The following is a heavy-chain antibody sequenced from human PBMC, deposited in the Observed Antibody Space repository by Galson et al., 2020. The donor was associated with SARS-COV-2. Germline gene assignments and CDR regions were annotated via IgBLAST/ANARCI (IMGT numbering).Heavy chain of an antibody. CDR1: GGSISSSSYY. D-gene: IGHD4-17*01. J-gene: IGHJ2*01. CDR2: IYYSGST. Sequence: SETLSLTCTVSGGSISSSSYYWGWIRQPPGKGLEWIGSIYYSGSTYYNPSLKSRVTISVDTSKNQFSLKLSSVTAADTAVYYCARNPPWVTVTTLGPRAPTSYWYFDLWGRGTLVTVSS. V-gene: IGHV4-39*01. CDR3: ARNPPWVTVTTLGPRAPTSYWYFDL.